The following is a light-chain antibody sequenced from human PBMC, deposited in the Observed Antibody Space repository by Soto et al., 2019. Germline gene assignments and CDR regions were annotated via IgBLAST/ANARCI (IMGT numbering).Light chain of an antibody. J-gene: IGKJ1*01. CDR1: QSISSW. V-gene: IGKV1-5*03. CDR2: KAS. CDR3: QQYNSLWT. Sequence: DIQMTQSPSTLSASVGDRVTITCRASQSISSWLAWYQQKPGKAPKLLIYKASSLESGGPSRFSGSGSGTEFTLTTSSLQPDDFATYYCQQYNSLWTFGQGTKVEIK.